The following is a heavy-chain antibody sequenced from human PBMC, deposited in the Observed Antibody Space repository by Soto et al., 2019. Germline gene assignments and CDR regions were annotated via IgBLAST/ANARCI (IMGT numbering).Heavy chain of an antibody. Sequence: ASVKVSCKASGYTFTSYAMHWVRQAPGQRLEWMGWINAGNGNTKYSQKFQGRVTITRDTSASTAYMELSSLRSEDTAVYYCARNLMDYDILTGYYRGYYFAYWGQGTLVTVSS. D-gene: IGHD3-9*01. CDR3: ARNLMDYDILTGYYRGYYFAY. CDR1: GYTFTSYA. CDR2: INAGNGNT. J-gene: IGHJ4*02. V-gene: IGHV1-3*01.